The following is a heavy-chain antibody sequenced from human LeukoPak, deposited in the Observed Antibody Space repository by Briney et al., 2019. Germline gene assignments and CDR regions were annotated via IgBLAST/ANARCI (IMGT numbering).Heavy chain of an antibody. CDR2: ISGNGGGT. J-gene: IGHJ4*02. CDR1: GGSISGYY. V-gene: IGHV3-23*01. CDR3: AKSFGYSRSWFDY. Sequence: ETLSLTCTVSGGSISGYYWSWARQAPGKGLEWVSGISGNGGGTYYADSVKGRFTISRDNSKNTLYLQMNSLRAEDTAVYYCAKSFGYSRSWFDYWGQGTPVTVSS. D-gene: IGHD6-13*01.